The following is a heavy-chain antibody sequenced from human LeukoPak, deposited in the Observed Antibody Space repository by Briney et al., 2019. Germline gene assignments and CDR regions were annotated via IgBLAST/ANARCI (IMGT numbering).Heavy chain of an antibody. D-gene: IGHD1-26*01. Sequence: AGGSLRLSCAASGFTFSSYAMNWVRQAPGKGLEWVSAISGSGDSTDYADSVKGRFPISRDNSKNTLYLQMNSLRAEDTAIYYCAKSRVSYWVPEFDYWGQGTLVTVSS. V-gene: IGHV3-23*01. CDR2: ISGSGDST. CDR1: GFTFSSYA. CDR3: AKSRVSYWVPEFDY. J-gene: IGHJ4*02.